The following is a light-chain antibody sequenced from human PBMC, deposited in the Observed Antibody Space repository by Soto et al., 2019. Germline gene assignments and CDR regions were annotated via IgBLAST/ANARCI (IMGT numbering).Light chain of an antibody. CDR3: QQYSKWPLA. CDR2: GAS. J-gene: IGKJ4*01. Sequence: EIVLTQSPATLSVSLGERATLSCRASQSVSTNLAWYQHKPGQAPRLLIYGASARATGLPARFSGSGSGTEFTLTITSLQSEDFAVYYCQQYSKWPLAFGGGTRVEIK. V-gene: IGKV3D-15*01. CDR1: QSVSTN.